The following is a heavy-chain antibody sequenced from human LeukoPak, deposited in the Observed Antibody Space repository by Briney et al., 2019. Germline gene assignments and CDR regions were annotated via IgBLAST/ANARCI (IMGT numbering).Heavy chain of an antibody. J-gene: IGHJ6*03. Sequence: ASVKVSCKASGYTFTSYYMHWLRQAPGQGLEWMGIINPSGGGATYAQKFQGRVTMTRDTSTSTVYMELSSLRSEDTAMYYCARDADYYGSGTYYMDVWGKGTTVTVSS. CDR3: ARDADYYGSGTYYMDV. CDR1: GYTFTSYY. V-gene: IGHV1-46*01. D-gene: IGHD3-10*01. CDR2: INPSGGGA.